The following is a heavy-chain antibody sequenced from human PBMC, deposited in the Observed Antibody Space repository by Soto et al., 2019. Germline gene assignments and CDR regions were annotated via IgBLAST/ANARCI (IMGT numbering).Heavy chain of an antibody. J-gene: IGHJ4*02. Sequence: GGSLRLSCAASGFTFSSYAMSWVRQAPGKGLEWVSAISGSGGSTYYADSVKGRFTISRDNSKNALYLQINSLRAEDTAVYYCAKELIPQRIPYDYVWGGYFDYWGQGTLVTVSS. CDR2: ISGSGGST. V-gene: IGHV3-23*01. CDR1: GFTFSSYA. CDR3: AKELIPQRIPYDYVWGGYFDY. D-gene: IGHD3-16*01.